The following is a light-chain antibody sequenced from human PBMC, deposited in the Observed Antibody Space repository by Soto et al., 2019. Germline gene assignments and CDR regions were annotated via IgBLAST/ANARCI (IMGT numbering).Light chain of an antibody. CDR1: ELGDKY. Sequence: SYELTQPPSVSVSPGQTASITCFGDELGDKYAFWYQQKPGQSPVLVISQDTERPSGIPERFSGSNSGNTATLTISGTQAMDEADYYFQAWDTSTVVFGGGTKLTVL. V-gene: IGLV3-1*01. CDR3: QAWDTSTVV. CDR2: QDT. J-gene: IGLJ2*01.